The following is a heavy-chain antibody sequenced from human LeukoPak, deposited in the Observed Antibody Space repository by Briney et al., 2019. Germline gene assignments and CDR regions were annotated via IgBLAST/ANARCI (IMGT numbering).Heavy chain of an antibody. D-gene: IGHD6-13*01. CDR1: GFTVSSNY. J-gene: IGHJ4*02. V-gene: IGHV3-23*01. CDR2: ISGSGGST. CDR3: AKDRAYSSSWYRGEDY. Sequence: LPGGSLRLSCAASGFTVSSNYMSWVRQAPGKGLEWVSAISGSGGSTYYADSVKGRFTISRDNSKNTLYLQLNSLRAEDTAVYYCAKDRAYSSSWYRGEDYWGQGTLVTVSS.